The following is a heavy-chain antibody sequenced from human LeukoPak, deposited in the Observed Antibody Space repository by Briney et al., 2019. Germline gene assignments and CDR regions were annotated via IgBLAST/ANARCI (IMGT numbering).Heavy chain of an antibody. CDR1: GGTFSSYA. J-gene: IGHJ2*01. D-gene: IGHD2-8*01. CDR3: ASRCTNGVCTDWYFDL. Sequence: SVKVSCKASGGTFSSYAISWVRQAPGQGLEWMGRIIPIFGIANYAQKFQGRVTITADKSTSTAYMELSSLRSEDTAVYYCASRCTNGVCTDWYFDLWGRGTLVTVSS. V-gene: IGHV1-69*04. CDR2: IIPIFGIA.